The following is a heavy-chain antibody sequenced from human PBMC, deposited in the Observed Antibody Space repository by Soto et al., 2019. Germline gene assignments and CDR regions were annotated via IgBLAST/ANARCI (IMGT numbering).Heavy chain of an antibody. V-gene: IGHV4-34*01. CDR3: ARGLAVAAPDAFDI. CDR1: GGSFSGYY. CDR2: INHSGST. Sequence: SETLSLTCAVYGGSFSGYYCSLIRQPPGKGLEWIGEINHSGSTNYNPSLKSRVTISVDTSKNQFSLKLSSVTAADTAVYYCARGLAVAAPDAFDICGQGTMVTVSS. D-gene: IGHD6-19*01. J-gene: IGHJ3*02.